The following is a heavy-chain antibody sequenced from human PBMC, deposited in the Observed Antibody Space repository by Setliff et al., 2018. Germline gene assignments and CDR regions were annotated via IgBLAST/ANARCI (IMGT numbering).Heavy chain of an antibody. V-gene: IGHV1-18*04. Sequence: GASVKVSCKASGYTLSKYYIYWVRQAPGQGLEWMGWISGYNGYTVYAQTLQGRVTLTTDTSTGTAYMEVRSLRSDDTAQYYCVRDRAAIVVGPPTAAFDIWGQGTMVTVSS. D-gene: IGHD2-2*01. CDR2: ISGYNGYT. CDR3: VRDRAAIVVGPPTAAFDI. CDR1: GYTLSKYY. J-gene: IGHJ3*02.